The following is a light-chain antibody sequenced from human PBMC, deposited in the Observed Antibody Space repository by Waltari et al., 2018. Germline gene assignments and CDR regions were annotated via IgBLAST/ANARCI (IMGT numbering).Light chain of an antibody. CDR2: EVT. CDR3: SSYAGSTAV. CDR1: SSDVGGYNY. Sequence: QSALTQTPSASGSPGQSVAISCTGTSSDVGGYNYVSWYQQHPGRAPKLMIYEVTKRPPGVPERFSGSKSGSTASLTVSGLQAEDEADYYCSSYAGSTAVFGGGTKLTVL. J-gene: IGLJ2*01. V-gene: IGLV2-8*01.